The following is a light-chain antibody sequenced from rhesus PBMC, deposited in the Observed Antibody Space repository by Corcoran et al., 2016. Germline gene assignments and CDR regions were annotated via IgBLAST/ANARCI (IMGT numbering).Light chain of an antibody. Sequence: ILTQSPATLSLSPGERATLSCRASQSVSSYLAWYQQKPGQAPRLLIYGASSRATGIPDRFSGSGAGTDFPLTLSSLEHDDVGVYHCYQHSSGYSFGQGTKVEIK. V-gene: IGKV3-10*01. CDR3: YQHSSGYS. J-gene: IGKJ2*01. CDR1: QSVSSY. CDR2: GAS.